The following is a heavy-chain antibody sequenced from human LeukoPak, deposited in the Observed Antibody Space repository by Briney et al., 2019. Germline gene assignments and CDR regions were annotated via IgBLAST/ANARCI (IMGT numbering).Heavy chain of an antibody. V-gene: IGHV5-51*01. Sequence: GESLKISCKLSGYNLTSYWIGWVRQMSGKGLEWMGIIYPGDSHTRYGPSFQGQVTISADKSISTAYLQWSSLKASDTAMYYCAGTGYSSGRPFDYWGQGTLVTVSS. CDR1: GYNLTSYW. CDR3: AGTGYSSGRPFDY. CDR2: IYPGDSHT. D-gene: IGHD6-19*01. J-gene: IGHJ4*02.